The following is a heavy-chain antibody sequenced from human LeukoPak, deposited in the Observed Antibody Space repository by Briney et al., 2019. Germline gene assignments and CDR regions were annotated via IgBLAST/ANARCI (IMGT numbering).Heavy chain of an antibody. CDR3: ARGPRGSSWYNWFDP. CDR1: GVSISSYY. V-gene: IGHV4-4*07. CDR2: IYTSGST. Sequence: SETLSPTCTVSGVSISSYYWSWIRQPAGKGLEWIGRIYTSGSTNYNPSLKSRVTMSVDASKNQFSLKLSSVTAADTAVYYCARGPRGSSWYNWFDPWGQGTLVTVSS. D-gene: IGHD6-13*01. J-gene: IGHJ5*02.